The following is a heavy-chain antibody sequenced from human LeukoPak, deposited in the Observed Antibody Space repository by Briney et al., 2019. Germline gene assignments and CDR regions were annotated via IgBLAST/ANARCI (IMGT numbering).Heavy chain of an antibody. CDR1: GYSFTTYW. V-gene: IGHV5-10-1*01. D-gene: IGHD6-13*01. J-gene: IGHJ5*02. Sequence: GESLKISCKGSGYSFTTYWISWVRQMPGKGLEWMGRIDPIDSYTNYSPSFQGHVTISVDKSISTAYLQWSSLKASDTAMYYCARDLPQVGSSWYWGFKYNWFDPWGEGTLVTVSS. CDR2: IDPIDSYT. CDR3: ARDLPQVGSSWYWGFKYNWFDP.